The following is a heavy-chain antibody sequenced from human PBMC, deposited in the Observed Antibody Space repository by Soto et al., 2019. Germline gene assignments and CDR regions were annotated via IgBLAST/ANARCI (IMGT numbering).Heavy chain of an antibody. J-gene: IGHJ5*02. CDR2: INHSGST. Sequence: SETLSLTCAVYGGSFSGYYWSWIRHPPGKGLEWIGEINHSGSTNYNPSLKSRVTISVDTSKNQFSLKLSSVTAADTAVYYCARGYSIAVAGTTWFDPWGQGTLVTVSS. CDR3: ARGYSIAVAGTTWFDP. V-gene: IGHV4-34*01. CDR1: GGSFSGYY. D-gene: IGHD6-19*01.